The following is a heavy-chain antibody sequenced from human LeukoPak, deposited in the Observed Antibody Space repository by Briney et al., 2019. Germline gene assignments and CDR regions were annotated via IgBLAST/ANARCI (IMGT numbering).Heavy chain of an antibody. J-gene: IGHJ6*03. Sequence: SETLSLTCTVSGGSFSRYFWTWIRQTPGKGLESIGYIDHSGSTNYSPSLQSRVTISIDTSKNQFSLKLNSVTAADTAVYYCAREYFSANYFFYYMDVWGTGTTVTVSS. CDR1: GGSFSRYF. V-gene: IGHV4-59*01. D-gene: IGHD3-3*01. CDR3: AREYFSANYFFYYMDV. CDR2: IDHSGST.